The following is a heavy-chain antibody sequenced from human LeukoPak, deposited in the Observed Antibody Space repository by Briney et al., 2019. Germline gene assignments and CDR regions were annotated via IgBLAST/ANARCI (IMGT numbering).Heavy chain of an antibody. V-gene: IGHV4-34*01. Sequence: SEALSLPCAAYGGFFSGYYWSWMRRPPGRGREWIGAINHSGSTNYNPALKIQVTISVDTAKNQFSLKLRSVTAADTAVYYCARVYNWNDVSPQGYAFDIWGQGTMVTVSS. CDR1: GGFFSGYY. CDR3: ARVYNWNDVSPQGYAFDI. J-gene: IGHJ3*02. D-gene: IGHD1-1*01. CDR2: INHSGST.